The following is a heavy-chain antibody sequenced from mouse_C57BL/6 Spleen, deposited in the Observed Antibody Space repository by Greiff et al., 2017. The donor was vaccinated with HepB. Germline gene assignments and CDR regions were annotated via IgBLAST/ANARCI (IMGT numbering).Heavy chain of an antibody. J-gene: IGHJ4*01. CDR2: INPYNGGT. CDR1: GYTFTDYY. D-gene: IGHD2-5*01. CDR3: ARRRLSNYGAMDY. Sequence: EVKLMESGPVLVKPGASVKMSCKASGYTFTDYYMNWVKQSHGKSLEWIGVINPYNGGTSYNQKFKGKATLTVDKSSSTAYMELNSLTSEDSAVYYCARRRLSNYGAMDYWGQGTSVTVSS. V-gene: IGHV1-19*01.